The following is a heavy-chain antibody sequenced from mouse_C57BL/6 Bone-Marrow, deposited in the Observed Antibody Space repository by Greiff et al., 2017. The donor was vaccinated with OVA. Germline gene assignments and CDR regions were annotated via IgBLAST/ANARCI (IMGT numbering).Heavy chain of an antibody. Sequence: DVHLVESGGGLVQSGRSLRLSCATSGFTFSDFYMEWVRQAPGKGLEWIAASRNKANDYTTEYSASVKGRFIVSRDTSQSILYLQMNALRAEDTAIYYFARDITTDWYFDVWGTGTTVTVSS. CDR2: SRNKANDYTT. CDR1: GFTFSDFY. D-gene: IGHD1-1*01. CDR3: ARDITTDWYFDV. J-gene: IGHJ1*03. V-gene: IGHV7-1*01.